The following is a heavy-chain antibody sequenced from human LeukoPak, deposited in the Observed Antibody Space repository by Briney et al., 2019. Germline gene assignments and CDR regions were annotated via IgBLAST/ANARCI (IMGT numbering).Heavy chain of an antibody. V-gene: IGHV4-39*07. Sequence: PSETLSLTCNVSGVSMSSGSYYWSWIRQPPGKGLEWIGEINHSGSTNYNPSLKSRVTISVDTSKNQFSLKLSSVTAADTAVYYCARRSSSGWSDNCFDSWGQGTLVTVSS. D-gene: IGHD6-19*01. CDR1: GVSMSSGSYY. CDR3: ARRSSSGWSDNCFDS. CDR2: INHSGST. J-gene: IGHJ5*01.